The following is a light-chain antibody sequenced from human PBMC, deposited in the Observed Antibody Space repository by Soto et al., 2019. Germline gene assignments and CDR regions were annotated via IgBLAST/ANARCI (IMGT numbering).Light chain of an antibody. Sequence: AIQMTQSPSSLSASVGDRVTITCRASQAIGNDLGWYQQRPGKVSKLLIYAASALHSGVPSRFSGSGSGTDFTLTISSLQPEDFAIYYCLQDRSYPRTFGQGTKVDIK. CDR2: AAS. V-gene: IGKV1-6*01. CDR1: QAIGND. CDR3: LQDRSYPRT. J-gene: IGKJ1*01.